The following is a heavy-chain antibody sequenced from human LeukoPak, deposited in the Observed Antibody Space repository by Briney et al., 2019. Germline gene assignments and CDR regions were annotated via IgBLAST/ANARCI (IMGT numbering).Heavy chain of an antibody. Sequence: SQTLSLTCTVSGGSISSGSYYWSWIRQPAGKGLEWIGRIYTSGSTNYNPSLKSRVTISVDTSKNQFSLKLSSVTAADTAVYYCARGRANYYGSGSYYNAWGQGTLVTVSS. D-gene: IGHD3-10*01. CDR3: ARGRANYYGSGSYYNA. CDR2: IYTSGST. J-gene: IGHJ5*02. V-gene: IGHV4-61*02. CDR1: GGSISSGSYY.